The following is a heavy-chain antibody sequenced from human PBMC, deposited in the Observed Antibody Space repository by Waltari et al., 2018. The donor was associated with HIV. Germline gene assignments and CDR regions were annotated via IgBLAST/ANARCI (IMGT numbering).Heavy chain of an antibody. CDR2: FDPEDGET. V-gene: IGHV1-24*01. D-gene: IGHD2-15*01. Sequence: QVQLVQSGAEVQKPGASVKVSCKVSGYTLTELSMHWVRQAPGKGLEWMGGFDPEDGETIYAQKFQGRVTMTEDTSTDTAYMELSSLRSEDTAVYYCETVGGSCRSCGMDVWGQGTTVTVSS. CDR1: GYTLTELS. CDR3: ETVGGSCRSCGMDV. J-gene: IGHJ6*02.